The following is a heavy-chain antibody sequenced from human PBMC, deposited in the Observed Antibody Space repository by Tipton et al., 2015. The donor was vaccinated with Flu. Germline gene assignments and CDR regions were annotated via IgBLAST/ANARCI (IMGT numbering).Heavy chain of an antibody. Sequence: SLRLSCVASGFNLDDHGMHWVRQVPGKGLEWVAGISWHSETLGYAVSVKGRFTISRDNGKNSLYLQMSGLRVEDTALYYCARVAYRDEGMDVWGQGTTVTVSS. CDR2: ISWHSETL. CDR1: GFNLDDHG. V-gene: IGHV3-9*01. D-gene: IGHD3-16*02. CDR3: ARVAYRDEGMDV. J-gene: IGHJ6*02.